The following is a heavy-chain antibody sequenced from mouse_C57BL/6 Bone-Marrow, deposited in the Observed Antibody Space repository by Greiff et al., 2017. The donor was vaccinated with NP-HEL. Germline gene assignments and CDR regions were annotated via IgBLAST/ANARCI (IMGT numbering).Heavy chain of an antibody. Sequence: EVHLVESGPGLVKPSQSLSLTCSVTGYSITSGYYWNWIRQFPGNKLEWMGYISYDGSNNYNPSLKNRISITRDTSKNQFFLKLNSVTTEDTATYYCALSIPGYWGQGTTLTVSS. CDR1: GYSITSGYY. CDR3: ALSIPGY. V-gene: IGHV3-6*01. D-gene: IGHD2-3*01. CDR2: ISYDGSN. J-gene: IGHJ2*01.